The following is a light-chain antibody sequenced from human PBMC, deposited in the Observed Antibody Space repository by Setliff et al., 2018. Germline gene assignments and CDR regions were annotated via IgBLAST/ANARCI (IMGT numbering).Light chain of an antibody. J-gene: IGLJ1*01. CDR1: SSDVGRYMY. Sequence: QSALTQPASVSGPPGQSITISCTGSSSDVGRYMYVSWYQQHPGKAPKILIYQVNQRPSGVSDRFSGSKSGNTASLTISGLQAEDEADYYCLSYAGSGTYVFGSGTKVTVL. V-gene: IGLV2-23*02. CDR2: QVN. CDR3: LSYAGSGTYV.